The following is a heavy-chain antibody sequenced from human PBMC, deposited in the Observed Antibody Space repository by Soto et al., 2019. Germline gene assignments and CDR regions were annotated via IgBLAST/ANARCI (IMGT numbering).Heavy chain of an antibody. Sequence: PSETLSLTCTVSGGSISSGGYYWSWIRQHPGKGLEWIGYIYYSGSTYYNPSLKSRVTISVDTSKNQFSLKLSSVTAADTAVYYCGRVEDYYVSGSYYTFSNDVPGFGAYFDYWGQQTLVPVSS. V-gene: IGHV4-31*03. J-gene: IGHJ4*02. D-gene: IGHD3-10*01. CDR1: GGSISSGGYY. CDR2: IYYSGST. CDR3: GRVEDYYVSGSYYTFSNDVPGFGAYFDY.